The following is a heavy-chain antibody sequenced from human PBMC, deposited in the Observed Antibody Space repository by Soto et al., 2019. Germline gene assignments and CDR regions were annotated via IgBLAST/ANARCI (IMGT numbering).Heavy chain of an antibody. Sequence: PGVLMKICCRGSGYSCAGYGVTRVRPQPGKGLEWMGRIDPSDSQTYYSPSFRGHVTISVTKSITTVFLQWSSLRASDTAMYYCARQIYDSDTGPNFQYHFDSWAQRTPATVS. D-gene: IGHD3-22*01. J-gene: IGHJ4*02. CDR2: IDPSDSQT. V-gene: IGHV5-10-1*01. CDR1: GYSCAGYG. CDR3: ARQIYDSDTGPNFQYHFDS.